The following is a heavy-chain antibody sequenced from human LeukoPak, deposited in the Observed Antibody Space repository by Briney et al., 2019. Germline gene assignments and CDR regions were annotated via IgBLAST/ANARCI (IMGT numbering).Heavy chain of an antibody. CDR3: ARGYGGSYQYFDD. J-gene: IGHJ4*02. V-gene: IGHV4-34*01. CDR1: GGSLSGFY. D-gene: IGHD1-26*01. Sequence: SGTLSLTCGVYGGSLSGFYWNWIRQPPGKGLEWIGEIHHSGSTSNNPSLKSRVTISIDTSKNQFSLNLSSVTAADTAVYYCARGYGGSYQYFDDWGQGTLVTVSS. CDR2: IHHSGST.